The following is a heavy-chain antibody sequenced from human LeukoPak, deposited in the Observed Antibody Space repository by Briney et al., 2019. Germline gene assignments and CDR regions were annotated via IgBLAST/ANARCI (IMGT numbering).Heavy chain of an antibody. CDR1: GYSFTSYW. D-gene: IGHD5-18*01. CDR3: ARSPWVREDLGYSYGANNFDY. V-gene: IGHV5-51*01. J-gene: IGHJ4*02. Sequence: GESLKISCKGSGYSFTSYWIGWVRQMPGKGLEWMGIIYPGDSDTRYSPSFQGQVTISADKSISTSYLQWSSLKASGTAMYYCARSPWVREDLGYSYGANNFDYWGQGTLVTVSS. CDR2: IYPGDSDT.